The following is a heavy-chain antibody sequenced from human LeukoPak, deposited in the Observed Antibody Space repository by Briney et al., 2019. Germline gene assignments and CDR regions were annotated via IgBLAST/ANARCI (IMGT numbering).Heavy chain of an antibody. J-gene: IGHJ4*02. CDR2: ISSSSSYI. CDR1: GFTFSSYS. CDR3: ARDPGYSSSWHRFDY. D-gene: IGHD6-13*01. V-gene: IGHV3-21*01. Sequence: GGSLRLSCAASGFTFSSYSMNWVRQAPGKGLEWVSSISSSSSYIYYADSVKGRFTISRDNAKNSLYLQMNSLRAEDTAVYYCARDPGYSSSWHRFDYWGQGTLVTVSS.